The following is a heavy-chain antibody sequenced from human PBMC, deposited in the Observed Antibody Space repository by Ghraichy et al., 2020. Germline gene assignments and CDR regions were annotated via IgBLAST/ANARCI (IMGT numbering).Heavy chain of an antibody. Sequence: GGSLRLSCAASGFTFSSYSMHWVRQAPGKGLEWVAVISYDGSNKYYADSVKGRFTISRDNSKNTLYLQMNSLRAEDTAVYYCARDIKSSSWSYYYYAMDVWGQGTTFTVSS. J-gene: IGHJ6*02. CDR1: GFTFSSYS. CDR2: ISYDGSNK. D-gene: IGHD6-13*01. V-gene: IGHV3-30-3*01. CDR3: ARDIKSSSWSYYYYAMDV.